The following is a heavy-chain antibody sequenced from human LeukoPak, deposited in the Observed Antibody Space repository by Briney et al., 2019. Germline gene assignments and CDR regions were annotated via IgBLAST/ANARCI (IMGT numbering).Heavy chain of an antibody. Sequence: SETLSLSCAVSGGSFNGYYWSWIRQSPAKGLEWIGEINYSGGTNYNPSLKSRLTISVDTSENHFSLNLTSVTAADTAIYFCARVARGSYRNSFDSWGQGSLVTVSS. CDR1: GGSFNGYY. V-gene: IGHV4-34*01. CDR2: INYSGGT. J-gene: IGHJ5*01. CDR3: ARVARGSYRNSFDS. D-gene: IGHD3-16*02.